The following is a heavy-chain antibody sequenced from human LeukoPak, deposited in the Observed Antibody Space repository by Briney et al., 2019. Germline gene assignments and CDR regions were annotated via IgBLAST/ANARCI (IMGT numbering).Heavy chain of an antibody. V-gene: IGHV3-30-3*01. Sequence: GRSLRLSCAASGFTFSSYAMHWVRQAPGKGLEWVAVISYDGSNKYYADSVKGRFTIPRDNSKNTLYLQMNSLRAEDTAVYYCARDMGEQWLATPTGFDYWGQGTLVTVSS. CDR2: ISYDGSNK. J-gene: IGHJ4*02. CDR1: GFTFSSYA. D-gene: IGHD6-19*01. CDR3: ARDMGEQWLATPTGFDY.